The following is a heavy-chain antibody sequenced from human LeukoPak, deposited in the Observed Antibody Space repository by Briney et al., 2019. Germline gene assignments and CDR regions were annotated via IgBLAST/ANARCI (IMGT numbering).Heavy chain of an antibody. CDR2: IYYSGST. V-gene: IGHV4-59*01. Sequence: SETLSLTCTVSGGSISSYYWSWIRQPPGKGLEWIGYIYYSGSTNYNPPLKSRVTISVDTSKNQFSLKLSSVTAADTAVYYCARDRSSLLFDYWGQGTLVTVSS. CDR3: ARDRSSLLFDY. J-gene: IGHJ4*02. CDR1: GGSISSYY. D-gene: IGHD6-13*01.